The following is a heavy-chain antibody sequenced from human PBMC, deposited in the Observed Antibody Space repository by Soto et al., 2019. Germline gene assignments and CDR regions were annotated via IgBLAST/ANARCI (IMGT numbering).Heavy chain of an antibody. CDR1: GFTFSDHY. CDR2: TRNKANSYTT. J-gene: IGHJ6*03. V-gene: IGHV3-72*01. Sequence: GGSLRLSCAASGFTFSDHYMDWVRQAPGKGLEWVGRTRNKANSYTTEYAASVKGRFTISRDDSKNSLYLQMNSLKTEDTAVYYCARVAYYDFWSGYFPPYMDVWGNGTTVTVSS. D-gene: IGHD3-3*01. CDR3: ARVAYYDFWSGYFPPYMDV.